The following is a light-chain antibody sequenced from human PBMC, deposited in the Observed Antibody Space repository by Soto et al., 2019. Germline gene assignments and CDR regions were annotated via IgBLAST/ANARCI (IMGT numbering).Light chain of an antibody. J-gene: IGKJ1*01. CDR3: QQYDTSLRR. CDR1: QSLRTNS. Sequence: EKVLSQSPGTLSVSLGERATLSWGASQSLRTNSLAWYQQNTGQAPRPLISGVYSRAAGIPDRFSGSGSGADFTLTISRLEPEDFAVYYCQQYDTSLRRFGQGSKVDI. CDR2: GVY. V-gene: IGKV3-20*01.